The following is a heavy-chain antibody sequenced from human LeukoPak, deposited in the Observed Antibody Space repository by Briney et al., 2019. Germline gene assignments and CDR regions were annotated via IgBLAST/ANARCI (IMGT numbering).Heavy chain of an antibody. Sequence: GGSLRLSCAASGFTFSSYWMSWVRQAPGKGLEWVANIEQDGSEKYYVDSVKGRFTISRDNAKNSLYLQMNSLRAEDTAVYYCARDPSSSGGILTGYYYDYWGQGTLVTVSS. CDR1: GFTFSSYW. J-gene: IGHJ4*02. D-gene: IGHD3-9*01. CDR2: IEQDGSEK. V-gene: IGHV3-7*01. CDR3: ARDPSSSGGILTGYYYDY.